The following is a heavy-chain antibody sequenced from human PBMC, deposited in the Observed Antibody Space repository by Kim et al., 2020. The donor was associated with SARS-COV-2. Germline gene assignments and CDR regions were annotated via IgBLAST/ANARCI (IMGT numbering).Heavy chain of an antibody. D-gene: IGHD3-16*01. CDR3: ARDIRDAYSLGAMDV. CDR2: ISYDGLIQ. V-gene: IGHV3-30*05. CDR1: GFTSGLTFGAYS. J-gene: IGHJ6*02. Sequence: GGSLRLSCAGSGFTSGLTFGAYSMHWVRQAPGKVLEWFMFISYDGLIQYYADSVRGRFTVSRDNSRNTLFLQMNSLRAEDTAEYYCARDIRDAYSLGAMDVWGQGTTVIVSS.